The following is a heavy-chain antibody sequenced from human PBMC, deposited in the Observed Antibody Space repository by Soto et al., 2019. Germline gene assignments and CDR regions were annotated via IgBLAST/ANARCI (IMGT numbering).Heavy chain of an antibody. J-gene: IGHJ5*02. V-gene: IGHV1-69*01. Sequence: QVQLVQSGAEVKKPGSSVKVSCKASGGTFSSYAISWVRQAPGQGLEWMGGIIPIFGTANYAQKFQGRVTITVDESTSTAYMELSSLRSEDTAVYYCARDAARGSYSVGLNWFDPWGQGTLVTVSS. D-gene: IGHD1-26*01. CDR1: GGTFSSYA. CDR2: IIPIFGTA. CDR3: ARDAARGSYSVGLNWFDP.